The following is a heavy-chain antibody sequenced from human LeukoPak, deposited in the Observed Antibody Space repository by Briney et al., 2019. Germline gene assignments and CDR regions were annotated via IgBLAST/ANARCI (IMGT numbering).Heavy chain of an antibody. CDR2: IYYSGSA. J-gene: IGHJ4*02. CDR1: GGSISSSSYY. Sequence: PSETLSLTCTVSGGSISSSSYYWGWIRQPPGKGLEWIGSIYYSGSAYYNPSLKSRVTISVDTSKNQFSLKLSSVTAADTAVYYCARERIGYYYDSSGYYFGYWGQGTLVTVSS. CDR3: ARERIGYYYDSSGYYFGY. D-gene: IGHD3-22*01. V-gene: IGHV4-39*07.